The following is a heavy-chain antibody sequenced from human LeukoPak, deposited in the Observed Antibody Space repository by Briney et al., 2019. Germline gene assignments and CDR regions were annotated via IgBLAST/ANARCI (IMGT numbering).Heavy chain of an antibody. CDR2: IIPIFGTA. Sequence: ASVKVSCKASGGTFSSYAISWVRQAPGQGLEWTGGIIPIFGTANYAQKFQGRVTITADKSTSTAYMELSSLRSEDTAVYYCARANYDILTGYYKPLLFWGQGTLVTVSS. D-gene: IGHD3-9*01. V-gene: IGHV1-69*06. CDR3: ARANYDILTGYYKPLLF. CDR1: GGTFSSYA. J-gene: IGHJ4*02.